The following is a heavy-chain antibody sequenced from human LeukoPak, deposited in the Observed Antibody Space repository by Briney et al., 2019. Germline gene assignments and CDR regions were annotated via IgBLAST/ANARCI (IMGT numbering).Heavy chain of an antibody. J-gene: IGHJ4*02. CDR1: GFTFSGYS. V-gene: IGHV3-48*02. CDR3: ARETGYAFDY. D-gene: IGHD2-8*01. CDR2: ISSSSSII. Sequence: GGSLRLSCAASGFTFSGYSMNWVRQAPGKGLEWVSYISSSSSIISYADSVRGRFTISRDNAKNSLYLQMKSLRDEDTAVYYCARETGYAFDYWGQGTLVTVSS.